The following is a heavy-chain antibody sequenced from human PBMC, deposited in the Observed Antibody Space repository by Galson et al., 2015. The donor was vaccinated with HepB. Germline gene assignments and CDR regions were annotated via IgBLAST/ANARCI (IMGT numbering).Heavy chain of an antibody. CDR1: GFTFSAYG. D-gene: IGHD2-15*01. CDR3: AKWGFGFSGANCYGYGMDV. V-gene: IGHV3-30*18. J-gene: IGHJ6*02. CDR2: ISYDGRNK. Sequence: SLRLSCAASGFTFSAYGMHWVRQAPGKGLEWVAFISYDGRNKYYADSVKGRFTISRDNSKNTVSLQMNSLRAEDTAVYHCAKWGFGFSGANCYGYGMDVWGQGTTVTVSS.